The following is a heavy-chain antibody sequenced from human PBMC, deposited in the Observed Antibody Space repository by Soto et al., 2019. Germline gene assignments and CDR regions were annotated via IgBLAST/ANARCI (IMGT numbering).Heavy chain of an antibody. CDR2: IYYSGST. CDR3: ARDAPYYYDSSGFLGGRYFDY. CDR1: GGSISSGGYY. D-gene: IGHD3-22*01. V-gene: IGHV4-31*03. J-gene: IGHJ4*02. Sequence: SETLSLTCTVSGGSISSGGYYWSWIRQHPGKGLEWIGYIYYSGSTYYNPSLKSRVTISVDTSKNQFSLKLSSVTAADTAVYYCARDAPYYYDSSGFLGGRYFDYWGQGTLVTVSS.